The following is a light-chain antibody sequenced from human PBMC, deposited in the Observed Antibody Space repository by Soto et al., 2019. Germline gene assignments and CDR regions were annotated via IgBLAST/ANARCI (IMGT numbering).Light chain of an antibody. CDR2: GNS. J-gene: IGLJ1*01. CDR1: SSNIGEGYD. CDR3: QSFDTRLSAYV. Sequence: QSVLTQPPSVSGAPGQRVTISCTGSSSNIGEGYDVHWYQQLPGAAPKVLIYGNSNRPSGVPDRFSGSKSATSASLAITGLQPEDEADYYCQSFDTRLSAYVFGPGTKLTVL. V-gene: IGLV1-40*01.